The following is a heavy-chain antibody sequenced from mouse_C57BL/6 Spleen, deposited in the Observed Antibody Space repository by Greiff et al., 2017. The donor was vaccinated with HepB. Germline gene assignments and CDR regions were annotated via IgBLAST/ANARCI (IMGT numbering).Heavy chain of an antibody. D-gene: IGHD2-1*01. CDR1: GFNIKDYY. CDR3: ARWAFYGNPYDFGY. Sequence: VQLKESGAELVKPGASVKLSCTASGFNIKDYYMHWVKQRTEQGLEWIGRIDPEDGETKYAPKFQGKATITGDTSSNTAYLQLSSLTAEDTAVYYCARWAFYGNPYDFGYWGQGTTLTVSS. V-gene: IGHV14-2*01. J-gene: IGHJ2*01. CDR2: IDPEDGET.